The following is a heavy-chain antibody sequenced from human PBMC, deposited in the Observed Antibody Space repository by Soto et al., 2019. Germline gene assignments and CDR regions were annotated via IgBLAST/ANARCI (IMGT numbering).Heavy chain of an antibody. V-gene: IGHV1-18*01. J-gene: IGHJ5*02. D-gene: IGHD3-10*01. CDR2: ISAYNGNT. CDR1: GYTFTSYG. CDR3: AREVSMVRGVISPQKENWFDP. Sequence: GASVKVSCKASGYTFTSYGISWVRQAPGQGLEWMGWISAYNGNTNYAQKLQGRVTMTTDTSTSTAYMELRSLRSDDTAVYYCAREVSMVRGVISPQKENWFDPWGQGTLVTVSS.